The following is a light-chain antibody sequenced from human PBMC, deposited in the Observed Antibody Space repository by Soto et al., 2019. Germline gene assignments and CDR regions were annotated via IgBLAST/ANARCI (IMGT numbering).Light chain of an antibody. CDR2: DNY. Sequence: QSVLTQPPSVSAAPGQTVTISCSGSSSNIGNSYVSWYQQLPGTAPRLVIFDNYKRPSEIPDRFSGSKSVTSATLDITGLQPGDEADYYCGTWDSSLDAAVFGGGTKVTVL. V-gene: IGLV1-51*01. J-gene: IGLJ2*01. CDR1: SSNIGNSY. CDR3: GTWDSSLDAAV.